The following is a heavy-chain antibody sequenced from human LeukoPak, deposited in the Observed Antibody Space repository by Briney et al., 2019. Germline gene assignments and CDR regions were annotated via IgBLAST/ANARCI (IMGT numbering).Heavy chain of an antibody. CDR2: INSDGSTT. CDR3: ARVYDSYGYGPDY. D-gene: IGHD5-18*01. V-gene: IGHV3-74*01. Sequence: QPGGSLRLSCAASGFTFSSYWMHWVRHAPGKGLLWVSRINSDGSTTSYADSVKGRFTISRDNAKSTLYLQMNSLRAEDTAVYYCARVYDSYGYGPDYWGQGTLVTVSS. CDR1: GFTFSSYW. J-gene: IGHJ4*02.